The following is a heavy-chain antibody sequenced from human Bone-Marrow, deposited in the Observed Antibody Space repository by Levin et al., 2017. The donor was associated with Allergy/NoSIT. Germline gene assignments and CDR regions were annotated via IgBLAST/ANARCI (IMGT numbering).Heavy chain of an antibody. Sequence: GASVKVSCKASGGTLSPYSIFWLRQAPGHGLEWMGEIIPMLGTPQYSQKFQGRVTITADKSTSTAYLDLSSLRSDDTAVYFCATGPPIRTAYFDHWGQGTLVTVSS. V-gene: IGHV1-69*06. D-gene: IGHD2-8*02. J-gene: IGHJ4*02. CDR1: GGTLSPYS. CDR2: IIPMLGTP. CDR3: ATGPPIRTAYFDH.